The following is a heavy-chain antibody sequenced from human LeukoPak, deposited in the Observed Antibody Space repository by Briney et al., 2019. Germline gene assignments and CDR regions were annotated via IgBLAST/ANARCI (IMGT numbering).Heavy chain of an antibody. V-gene: IGHV3-43*02. CDR2: ISGGGGST. CDR1: GFTFDDYA. CDR3: AKDIGSNYYYYMDV. J-gene: IGHJ6*03. D-gene: IGHD4-11*01. Sequence: GGSLRLSCAASGFTFDDYAMHWVRQAPGKGLECVSLISGGGGSTYYADSVKGRFTISRDNSKNSLYLQMNSLRTGDTALYYCAKDIGSNYYYYMDVWGKGTTVTVSS.